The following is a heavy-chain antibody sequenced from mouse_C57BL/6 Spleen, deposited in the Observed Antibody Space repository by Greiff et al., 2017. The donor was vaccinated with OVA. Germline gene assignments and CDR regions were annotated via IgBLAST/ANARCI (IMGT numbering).Heavy chain of an antibody. CDR3: ARKGDYNGSSYGY. V-gene: IGHV1-55*01. Sequence: QVQLQQPGAELVKPGASVKMSCKASGYTFTSYWITWVKQRPGQGLEWIGDIYPGSGSTNYNEKFKSKATLTVDTSSSTAYMQLSSLTSEDSAVDYCARKGDYNGSSYGYWGQGTTLTVSS. J-gene: IGHJ2*01. CDR1: GYTFTSYW. D-gene: IGHD1-1*01. CDR2: IYPGSGST.